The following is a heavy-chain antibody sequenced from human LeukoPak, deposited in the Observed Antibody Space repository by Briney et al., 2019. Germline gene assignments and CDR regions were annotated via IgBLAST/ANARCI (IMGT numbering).Heavy chain of an antibody. J-gene: IGHJ6*03. Sequence: SETLSLTCAVYGGSFSGYYWSWIRQPPGKGLEWIGEINHSGSTNYNPSLKSRVTISVDTSKNQFSLKLSSVTAADTAVYYCVLDYSNPLYYYYYMDVWGKGTTVTVSS. V-gene: IGHV4-34*01. CDR3: VLDYSNPLYYYYYMDV. CDR1: GGSFSGYY. D-gene: IGHD4-11*01. CDR2: INHSGST.